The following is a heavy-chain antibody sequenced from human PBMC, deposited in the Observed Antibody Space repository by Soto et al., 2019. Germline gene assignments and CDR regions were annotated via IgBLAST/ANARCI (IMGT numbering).Heavy chain of an antibody. D-gene: IGHD3-10*01. Sequence: PGGSLRLSCAASGFTFSNYAMSWVRQAPGKGLEWVSAISGSGSSTYYADSVRGRFTISRDNSKSTLFLQMNTLRADDTAVYYCAKDSVSHLAQSDYWGQGTLVTVSS. CDR2: ISGSGSST. J-gene: IGHJ4*02. CDR3: AKDSVSHLAQSDY. CDR1: GFTFSNYA. V-gene: IGHV3-23*01.